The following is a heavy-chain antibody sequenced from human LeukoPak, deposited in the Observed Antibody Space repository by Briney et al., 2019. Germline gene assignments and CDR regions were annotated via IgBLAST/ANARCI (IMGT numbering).Heavy chain of an antibody. V-gene: IGHV3-23*01. CDR3: AKSGLSRFDY. CDR2: FSGSGGNT. D-gene: IGHD2-15*01. CDR1: GSTFSTYA. J-gene: IGHJ4*02. Sequence: PGGSLRLSCAASGSTFSTYAMSWVRHPPGEGLEWVSAFSGSGGNTYYADSVKGRFTISRDNPKNTLYLQMNSLRAEDTAVYYCAKSGLSRFDYWGQGTLVTVSS.